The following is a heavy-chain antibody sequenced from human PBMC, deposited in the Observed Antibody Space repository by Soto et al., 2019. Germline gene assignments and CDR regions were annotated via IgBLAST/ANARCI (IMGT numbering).Heavy chain of an antibody. Sequence: QVQLVESGGGEVQPGGSLRLSCAASGFTFSRHAIHWVRLTPGRGLEWVLAISRDGSYIYYTDSVKGRFTVSRDNSKNTEFVQMNRLIPDDTALYFCARTRNGGVADSFDSWGQGTRVTVSS. CDR2: ISRDGSYI. CDR1: GFTFSRHA. V-gene: IGHV3-30*04. CDR3: ARTRNGGVADSFDS. J-gene: IGHJ5*01. D-gene: IGHD3-3*01.